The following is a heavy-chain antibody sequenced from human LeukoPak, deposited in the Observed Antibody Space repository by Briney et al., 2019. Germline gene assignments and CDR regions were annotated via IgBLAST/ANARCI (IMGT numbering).Heavy chain of an antibody. J-gene: IGHJ4*02. CDR3: ARVRQYQLPTTFDY. D-gene: IGHD2-2*01. V-gene: IGHV4-59*01. CDR1: GGSISSYY. CDR2: IYYSGST. Sequence: PSETLSLTCTVPGGSISSYYWSWIRQPPGKGLEWIGYIYYSGSTNYNPSLKSRVTISVDTSKNQFSLKLSSVTAADTAVYYCARVRQYQLPTTFDYWGQGTLVTVSS.